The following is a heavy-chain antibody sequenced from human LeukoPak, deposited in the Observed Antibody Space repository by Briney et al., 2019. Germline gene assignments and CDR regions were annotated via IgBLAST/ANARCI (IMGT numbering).Heavy chain of an antibody. J-gene: IGHJ5*02. CDR1: GFTFSQYW. D-gene: IGHD2-2*02. V-gene: IGHV3-23*01. CDR3: AKGGRECTSTTCYTLYNWFDP. Sequence: GGSLRLSCAASGFTFSQYWMSWVRQAPGKGLEWVSAISGSGGSTYYADSVKGRFTISRDNSKNTLYLQMNSLRAEDTAIYYCAKGGRECTSTTCYTLYNWFDPWGQGTLVTVSS. CDR2: ISGSGGST.